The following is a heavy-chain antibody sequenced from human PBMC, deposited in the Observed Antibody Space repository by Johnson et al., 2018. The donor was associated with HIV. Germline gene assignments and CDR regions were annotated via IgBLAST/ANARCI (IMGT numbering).Heavy chain of an antibody. CDR1: GLTFSKYA. D-gene: IGHD1-26*01. V-gene: IGHV3-23*04. J-gene: IGHJ3*02. CDR3: AKDPHKGGSFDAFDI. CDR2: IGGSAVST. Sequence: VQLVESGGGLVQPGGSLRLSCAASGLTFSKYAMNWVRQAPGKGLEWVSLIGGSAVSTYYADSVRGRFTISRDNSKNTLYLQMNSLRAEDTAVYYCAKDPHKGGSFDAFDIWGQGTMVTVSS.